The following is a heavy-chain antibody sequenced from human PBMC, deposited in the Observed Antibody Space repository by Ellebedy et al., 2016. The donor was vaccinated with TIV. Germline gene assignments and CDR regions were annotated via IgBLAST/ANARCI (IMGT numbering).Heavy chain of an antibody. V-gene: IGHV3-73*01. J-gene: IGHJ2*01. CDR3: ARAGSGGWEAYFDL. CDR2: ISTKADTYAT. Sequence: GESLKISCAVSGFSLSGSTVNWVRRTSGRGLEWVGRISTKADTYATAYAVSVKGSFIISRDDSQNTAYLQMNSLRAEDTAVYYCARAGSGGWEAYFDLWGRGTLVTVSS. D-gene: IGHD6-19*01. CDR1: GFSLSGST.